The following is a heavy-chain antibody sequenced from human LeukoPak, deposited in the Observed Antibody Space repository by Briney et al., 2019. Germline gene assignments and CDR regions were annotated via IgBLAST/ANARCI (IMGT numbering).Heavy chain of an antibody. CDR2: LHHSGRT. V-gene: IGHV4-38-2*02. CDR3: ARDRGFLVTVYYFDY. J-gene: IGHJ4*02. D-gene: IGHD3-10*01. CDR1: DYSISSGYY. Sequence: SESLSLTCTVSDYSISSGYYWGWIRQPPGKGLEWIGSLHHSGRTFYNPSLKSRVTISVDTSKNQVYLNLTSVTAADTAVYFCARDRGFLVTVYYFDYWGQGSLVTVSS.